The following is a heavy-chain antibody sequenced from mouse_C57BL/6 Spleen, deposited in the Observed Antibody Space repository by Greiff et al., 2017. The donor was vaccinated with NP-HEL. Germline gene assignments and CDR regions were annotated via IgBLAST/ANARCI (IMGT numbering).Heavy chain of an antibody. CDR1: GFTFTDYY. J-gene: IGHJ2*01. D-gene: IGHD4-1*02. CDR2: IRNKANGYTT. CDR3: ARQLPYFDY. Sequence: EVKLQESGGGLVQPGGSLSLSCAASGFTFTDYYMSWVRQPPGKALEWLGFIRNKANGYTTEYSASVKGRFTISRDNSQSILYLQMNALRAEDSATYYCARQLPYFDYWGQGTTLTVSS. V-gene: IGHV7-3*01.